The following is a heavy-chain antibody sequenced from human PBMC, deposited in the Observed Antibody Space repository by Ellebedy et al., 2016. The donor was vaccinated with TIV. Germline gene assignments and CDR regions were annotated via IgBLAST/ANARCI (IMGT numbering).Heavy chain of an antibody. J-gene: IGHJ4*02. CDR3: ASPPSSIAAPR. Sequence: GGSLRLXCAASGFTVSSNYMSWVRQAPGKGLEWAAVISYDGSNKYYADSVKGRFTISRDNSKNTLYLQMNSLRAEDTAVYYCASPPSSIAAPRWGQGTLVTVSS. CDR1: GFTVSSNY. CDR2: ISYDGSNK. D-gene: IGHD6-6*01. V-gene: IGHV3-30-3*01.